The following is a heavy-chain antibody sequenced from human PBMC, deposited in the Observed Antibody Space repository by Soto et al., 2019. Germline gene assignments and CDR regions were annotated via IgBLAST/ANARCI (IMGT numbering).Heavy chain of an antibody. CDR3: ARDLLAHNWNYCRGICAEGFPPGY. CDR2: IWYDGSNK. J-gene: IGHJ4*02. D-gene: IGHD1-7*01. V-gene: IGHV3-33*01. Sequence: QVQLVESGGGVVQPGRSLRLSCAASGFTFSSYGMHWVRQAPGKGLEWVAVIWYDGSNKYYADSVKGRFTISRDNSKNTLYLQMNSLRAEDTAVYYCARDLLAHNWNYCRGICAEGFPPGYWGQGTLVTVSS. CDR1: GFTFSSYG.